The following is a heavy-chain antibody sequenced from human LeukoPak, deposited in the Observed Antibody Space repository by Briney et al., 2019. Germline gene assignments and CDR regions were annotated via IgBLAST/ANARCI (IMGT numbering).Heavy chain of an antibody. D-gene: IGHD5-24*01. J-gene: IGHJ4*03. Sequence: NPSETLSLTCAVYGGSFSRYYWSWIRQSPGKGLEWIAEIDHRGDTNYNPSVKSRVTISVDTSKNQFSLKMRSLSAADTALYYCARGATIRETRYFDFWGQGTLVTVSS. CDR3: ARGATIRETRYFDF. CDR1: GGSFSRYY. CDR2: IDHRGDT. V-gene: IGHV4-34*01.